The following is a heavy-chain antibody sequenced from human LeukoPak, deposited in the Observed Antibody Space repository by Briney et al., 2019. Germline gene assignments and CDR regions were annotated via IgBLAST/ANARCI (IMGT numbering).Heavy chain of an antibody. Sequence: PGGSLRLSCAESGFTFSNYGMHWVRKAPARGLEWVAFIRYDGSQKNHVDSVKGRFTISKDNSKNTLYLQMNSLRTEDTAVYYCAREDGYWGQGTLVTVSS. V-gene: IGHV3-30*02. CDR2: IRYDGSQK. CDR1: GFTFSNYG. D-gene: IGHD2-8*01. CDR3: AREDGY. J-gene: IGHJ4*02.